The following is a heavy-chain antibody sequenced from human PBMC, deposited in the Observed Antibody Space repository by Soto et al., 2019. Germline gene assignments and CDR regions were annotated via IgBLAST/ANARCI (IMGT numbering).Heavy chain of an antibody. J-gene: IGHJ4*02. Sequence: QLQLQESGSGLVKPSQTLSLTCAVSGGSISSGGYSWSWIRQPPGKGLEWIGYMYNSGSTYNNPTLKSRVTISIDRSKNQFSLKLSSVTAADTAVSYCARVPDYWGQGILVTVSS. CDR2: MYNSGST. CDR3: ARVPDY. D-gene: IGHD2-2*01. V-gene: IGHV4-30-2*01. CDR1: GGSISSGGYS.